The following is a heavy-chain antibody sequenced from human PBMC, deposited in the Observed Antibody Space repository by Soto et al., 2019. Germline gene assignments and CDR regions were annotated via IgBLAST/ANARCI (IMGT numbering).Heavy chain of an antibody. V-gene: IGHV3-23*01. Sequence: EVQLLESGGGLVQPGGSLRLSCAASGFTFSSYAMSWVRQAPGKGLEWVSAISGSGGSTYYADSVKGRFTISRDNSKNTLYLQMNSLRAEDTAVYYCAVAGMAPLGYYYYMDVWGKGTTVTVSS. CDR1: GFTFSSYA. CDR3: AVAGMAPLGYYYYMDV. D-gene: IGHD6-19*01. J-gene: IGHJ6*03. CDR2: ISGSGGST.